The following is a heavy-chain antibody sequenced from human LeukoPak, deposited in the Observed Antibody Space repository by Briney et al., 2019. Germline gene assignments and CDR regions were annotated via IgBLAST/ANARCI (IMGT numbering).Heavy chain of an antibody. CDR1: GGSICSYH. V-gene: IGHV4-59*08. Sequence: PSETLSLTCTVYGGSICSYHWSWIRHPPGQGLEWIGYIYNSGSTNYNLSLKSRVTITVDTSKNHFSLKLTSVTAADTTMYYCAKPRERKGAFDIWGQGTMVTVSS. J-gene: IGHJ3*02. D-gene: IGHD1-26*01. CDR3: AKPRERKGAFDI. CDR2: IYNSGST.